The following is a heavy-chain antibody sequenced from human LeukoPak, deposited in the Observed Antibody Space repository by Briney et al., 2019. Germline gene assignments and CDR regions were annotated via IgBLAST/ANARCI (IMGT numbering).Heavy chain of an antibody. CDR3: ARAAYYDSGRSH. V-gene: IGHV1-69*04. CDR1: GGTFSSYA. Sequence: ASVKVSCKASGGTFSSYAISWVRQAPGQGLEWMGRIIPILGIANYAQKFQGRVTMTSDTSTSTVYMELSSLRSEDTAVYYCARAAYYDSGRSHWGQGTLVTVSS. D-gene: IGHD3-22*01. J-gene: IGHJ4*02. CDR2: IIPILGIA.